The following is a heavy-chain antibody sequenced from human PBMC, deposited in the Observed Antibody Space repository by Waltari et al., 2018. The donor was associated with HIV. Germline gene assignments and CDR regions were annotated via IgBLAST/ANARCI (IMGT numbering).Heavy chain of an antibody. V-gene: IGHV3-53*02. J-gene: IGHJ2*01. CDR1: GFTVRTNY. Sequence: EVQLVETGGDLNQPGGSLRLSCAASGFTVRTNYRGWARQAPGKGLEWVSFLYSGGTPYYADSVKGRFTISRDSSENTVDLQMNSLRAEDTAVYYCTRGPPSGYWYFDLWGRGTLVTVSS. D-gene: IGHD3-10*01. CDR3: TRGPPSGYWYFDL. CDR2: LYSGGTP.